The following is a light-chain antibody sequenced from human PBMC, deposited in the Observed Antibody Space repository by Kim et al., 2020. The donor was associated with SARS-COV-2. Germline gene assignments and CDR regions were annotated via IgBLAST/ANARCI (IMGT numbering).Light chain of an antibody. J-gene: IGKJ4*01. CDR1: QSVSSY. CDR2: DAS. Sequence: EIVLTQPPATLSLSPGERATISCRASQSVSSYLACYQQKPGQAPRLLIYDASNRATGIPARFSGSGSGTDFTLTISSLEPEDFAVYYCQQRSNWPLTFGGGTKVDIK. CDR3: QQRSNWPLT. V-gene: IGKV3-11*01.